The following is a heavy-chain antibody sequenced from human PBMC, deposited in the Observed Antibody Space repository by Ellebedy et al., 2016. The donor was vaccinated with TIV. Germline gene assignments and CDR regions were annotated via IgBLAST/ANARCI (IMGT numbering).Heavy chain of an antibody. CDR1: GYTFTSYD. CDR2: MNPNSGNT. V-gene: IGHV1-8*01. Sequence: ASVKVSXXASGYTFTSYDINWVRQATGQGLEWLGWMNPNSGNTGYAQKFQGRVTMTRDTSINTAYMELSSLRSEDRAVYYCARRITSDYWGQGTLVTVSS. D-gene: IGHD3-10*01. J-gene: IGHJ4*02. CDR3: ARRITSDY.